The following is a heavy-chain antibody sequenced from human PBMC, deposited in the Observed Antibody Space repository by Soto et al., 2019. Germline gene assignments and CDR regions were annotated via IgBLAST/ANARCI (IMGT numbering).Heavy chain of an antibody. Sequence: PSETVSRTCTVCGGSIGRYYWWWMRQPPGEGLEWIVYIYYSGSTNYNPSLKSRVTISVDKYKNQFSLKLSSVTAADTAVYYCESSTTVTTFDSWGQGTLVTVS. D-gene: IGHD4-17*01. CDR1: GGSIGRYY. CDR3: ESSTTVTTFDS. V-gene: IGHV4-59*13. CDR2: IYYSGST. J-gene: IGHJ4*02.